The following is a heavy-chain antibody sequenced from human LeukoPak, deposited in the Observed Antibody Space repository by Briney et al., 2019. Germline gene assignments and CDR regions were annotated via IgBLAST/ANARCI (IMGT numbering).Heavy chain of an antibody. J-gene: IGHJ6*03. V-gene: IGHV1-46*01. CDR2: INPSGGST. CDR3: AREEIVAAAYFHYYYYMDV. Sequence: ASVKVSCKASGYTFTSYYMHWVRQAPGQGLEWMGIINPSGGSTSCAQKFQGRVTMTRDTSTSTVYMELSSLRSEDTAVYYCAREEIVAAAYFHYYYYMDVWGKGTTVTVSS. D-gene: IGHD5-12*01. CDR1: GYTFTSYY.